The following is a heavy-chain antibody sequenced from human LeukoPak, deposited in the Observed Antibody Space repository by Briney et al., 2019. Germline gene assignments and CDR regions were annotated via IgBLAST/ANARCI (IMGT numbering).Heavy chain of an antibody. CDR2: ISSSSSYI. V-gene: IGHV3-21*01. CDR3: ARGPTRANSSDY. Sequence: GRSLRLSCAASGFTFSSYSMNWVRQAPGKGLEWVSSISSSSSYIYYADSVKGRFTISRDNAKNSLYLQMNSLRAEDTAVFYCARGPTRANSSDYWGQGTLVTVSS. D-gene: IGHD2/OR15-2a*01. J-gene: IGHJ4*02. CDR1: GFTFSSYS.